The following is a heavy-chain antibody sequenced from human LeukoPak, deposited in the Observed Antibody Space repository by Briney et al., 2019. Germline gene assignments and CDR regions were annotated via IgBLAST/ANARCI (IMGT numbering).Heavy chain of an antibody. CDR3: ARDADSSSWSMYYYYGMDA. CDR1: GFTFSSYS. J-gene: IGHJ6*02. CDR2: ISSSSSYI. D-gene: IGHD6-13*01. Sequence: GGSLRLSCAASGFTFSSYSMNWVRQAPGKGLEWVSSISSSSSYIYYADSMKGRFTISRDNAKNSLYLQMNSLRAEDTAVYYCARDADSSSWSMYYYYGMDAWGQGTTVTVSS. V-gene: IGHV3-21*01.